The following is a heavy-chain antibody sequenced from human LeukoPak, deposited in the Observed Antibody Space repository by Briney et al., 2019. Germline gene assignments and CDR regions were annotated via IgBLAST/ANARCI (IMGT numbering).Heavy chain of an antibody. CDR2: INSDGSST. Sequence: GGSLRLSCAASGFTFSTYWMHWVRQAPGTGLVWVSRINSDGSSTTYADSVKGRSTISRDNAKNTLSLQMNSLRAEDTAVYYCTRQQLDAFDIWGPGTMVTVSS. CDR3: TRQQLDAFDI. V-gene: IGHV3-74*01. CDR1: GFTFSTYW. D-gene: IGHD6-13*01. J-gene: IGHJ3*02.